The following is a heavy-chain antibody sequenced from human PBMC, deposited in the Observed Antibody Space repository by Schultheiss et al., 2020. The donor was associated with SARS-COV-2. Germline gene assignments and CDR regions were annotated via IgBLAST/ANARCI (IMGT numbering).Heavy chain of an antibody. Sequence: SETLSLTCAVYGGSFSGYYWSWIRQPPGKGLEWIGEINQSGSTNYNPSLKSRVTISVDTSKNQFSLKLSSVTAADTAVYYCARVRWFGELLDYYYGMDVWGQGTTVTVSS. CDR1: GGSFSGYY. CDR3: ARVRWFGELLDYYYGMDV. CDR2: INQSGST. D-gene: IGHD3-10*01. V-gene: IGHV4-34*01. J-gene: IGHJ6*02.